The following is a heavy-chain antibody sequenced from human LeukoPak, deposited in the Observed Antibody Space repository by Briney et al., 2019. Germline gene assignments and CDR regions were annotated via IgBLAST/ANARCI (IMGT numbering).Heavy chain of an antibody. V-gene: IGHV3-9*01. CDR3: ARDLGYCSGGSCSNDAFDI. J-gene: IGHJ3*02. CDR2: ISWNSGSI. Sequence: GGSLRLSCAASGFTFDDYAMHWVRQAPGKGLEWVSGISWNSGSIGYADSVKGRFTISRDNAKNSLYLQMNSLRAEDTALYYCARDLGYCSGGSCSNDAFDIWGQGTMVTVSS. D-gene: IGHD2-15*01. CDR1: GFTFDDYA.